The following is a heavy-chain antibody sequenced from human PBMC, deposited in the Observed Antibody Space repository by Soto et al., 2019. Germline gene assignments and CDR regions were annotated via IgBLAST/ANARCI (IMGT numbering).Heavy chain of an antibody. Sequence: EVLLVESGGGLVQPGRSLRLSCAVSGFNFGNYAMHWVRQAPGKGLEWVAAINWNSDKVAYAGSVLGRFTIFRDSAKNSLHPQMNALTTEDTAFYYCAKDKGGTPYYIDSWGQGILVTVSS. CDR1: GFNFGNYA. J-gene: IGHJ4*02. CDR2: INWNSDKV. D-gene: IGHD6-25*01. CDR3: AKDKGGTPYYIDS. V-gene: IGHV3-9*01.